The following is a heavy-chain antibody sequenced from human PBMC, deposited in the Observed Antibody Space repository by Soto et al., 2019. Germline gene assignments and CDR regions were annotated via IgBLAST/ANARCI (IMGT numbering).Heavy chain of an antibody. J-gene: IGHJ6*02. V-gene: IGHV1-69*12. D-gene: IGHD2-15*01. CDR3: ARGRDIVVVGAATGRGHYYGMDV. CDR1: GGTFSSYA. CDR2: IIPIFGTA. Sequence: QVQLVQSGAEVKKPGSSVKVSCKASGGTFSSYAISWVRQAPGQGLEWMGGIIPIFGTANYAQKFQGRVTITADESTSTAYMELSSLRSEDTAVYYCARGRDIVVVGAATGRGHYYGMDVWGQGTTVTVSS.